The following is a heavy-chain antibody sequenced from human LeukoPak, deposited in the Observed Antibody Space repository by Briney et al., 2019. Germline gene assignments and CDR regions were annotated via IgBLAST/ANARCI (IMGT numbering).Heavy chain of an antibody. J-gene: IGHJ6*02. D-gene: IGHD4-17*01. Sequence: GGSLRLSCAASGFTFSSHALSWVRQAPGEGAGWVSSTRGRGSTYYADSVKGRFTVSRDSSKNTLYLQMNSLRAEDTAVYHCAKDGEGHYDDYAYYRGMEVWGHGTMVTVSS. CDR1: GFTFSSHA. CDR3: AKDGEGHYDDYAYYRGMEV. CDR2: TRGRGST. V-gene: IGHV3-23*01.